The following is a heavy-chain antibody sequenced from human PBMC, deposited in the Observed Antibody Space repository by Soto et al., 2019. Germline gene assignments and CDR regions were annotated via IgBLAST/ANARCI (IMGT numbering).Heavy chain of an antibody. CDR2: IIPILGIA. J-gene: IGHJ4*02. CDR1: GGTFSSYT. D-gene: IGHD6-13*01. V-gene: IGHV1-69*02. Sequence: QVQLVQSGAEVKKPGSSVKVSCKASGGTFSSYTISWVRQAPGQGLEWVGRIIPILGIANYAQKFQGRVTITADKSTSTAYMELSSLRSEDTAVYYCARGSGYSSSWYSYYFDYWGQGTLVTVSS. CDR3: ARGSGYSSSWYSYYFDY.